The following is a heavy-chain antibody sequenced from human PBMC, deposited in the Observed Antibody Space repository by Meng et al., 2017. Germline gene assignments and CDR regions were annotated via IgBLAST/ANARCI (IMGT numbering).Heavy chain of an antibody. V-gene: IGHV3-21*01. J-gene: IGHJ3*02. D-gene: IGHD6-19*01. Sequence: GESLKISCAASGFTFSSYSMNWVRQAPGKGLEWVSSISSSSYIYYADSVKGRFTISRDNAKNSLYLQMNSLRAEDTAVYYCARAAVAEAVAFDIWGQGTMVTVSS. CDR3: ARAAVAEAVAFDI. CDR1: GFTFSSYS. CDR2: ISSSSYI.